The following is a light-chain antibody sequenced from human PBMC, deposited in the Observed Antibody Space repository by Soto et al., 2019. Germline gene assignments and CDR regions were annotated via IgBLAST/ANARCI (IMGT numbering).Light chain of an antibody. CDR2: RNN. CDR1: SSNLGDNT. J-gene: IGLJ3*02. CDR3: ATWDDSLNGPV. V-gene: IGLV1-44*01. Sequence: QAVVTQPPSASGTPGQRVTISCSGSSSNLGDNTVNWYQQLPGTAPTLLIYRNNHRPSEVPDRFSGSKSGTSASLAISGLQSDDEADYYCATWDDSLNGPVFGGGTKLTVL.